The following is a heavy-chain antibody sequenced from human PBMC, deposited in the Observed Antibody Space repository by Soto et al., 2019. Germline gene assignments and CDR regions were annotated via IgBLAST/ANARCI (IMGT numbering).Heavy chain of an antibody. CDR1: GGSFSGYY. J-gene: IGHJ6*02. V-gene: IGHV4-34*01. CDR2: INHSGNT. Sequence: SETLSLTCAVYGGSFSGYYWSWIRQPPGKGLEWIGEINHSGNTNYNPSLKSRVSISLDRCKHELYQKLTCLTSDDTDGYYGTREPGEPPTATNYYYGMDVWGQGTTVTVSS. CDR3: TREPGEPPTATNYYYGMDV. D-gene: IGHD5-12*01.